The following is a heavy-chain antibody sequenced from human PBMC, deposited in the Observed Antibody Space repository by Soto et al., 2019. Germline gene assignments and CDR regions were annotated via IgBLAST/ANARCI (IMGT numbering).Heavy chain of an antibody. J-gene: IGHJ3*02. Sequence: GGSLRLSCAASGFTFSSYSMNWVRQAPGKGLEWVSSISSSSSYIYYADSVKGRFTISRDNAKNSLYLQMNSLRAEDTAVYYCARPEGRGAFDIWGQGTMVTVSS. CDR1: GFTFSSYS. D-gene: IGHD3-10*01. V-gene: IGHV3-21*01. CDR3: ARPEGRGAFDI. CDR2: ISSSSSYI.